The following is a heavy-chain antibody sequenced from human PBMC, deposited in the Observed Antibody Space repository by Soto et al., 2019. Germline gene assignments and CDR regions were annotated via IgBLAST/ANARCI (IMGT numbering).Heavy chain of an antibody. CDR2: IYISGTT. D-gene: IGHD3-22*01. CDR1: SGSINSGAYY. Sequence: QVQLQESGPGLVKPSQTLSLTCTVSSGSINSGAYYWSWIRQHPGKGLEWLGYIYISGTTYYNPSLTSRITISVDASKNQFSLKLSSVTAADRAVYYCSRAGSTGYYFDYWGQGTLVTVSS. J-gene: IGHJ4*02. CDR3: SRAGSTGYYFDY. V-gene: IGHV4-31*03.